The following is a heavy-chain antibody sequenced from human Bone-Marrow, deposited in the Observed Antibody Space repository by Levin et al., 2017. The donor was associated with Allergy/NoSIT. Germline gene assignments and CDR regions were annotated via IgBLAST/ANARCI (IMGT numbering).Heavy chain of an antibody. V-gene: IGHV5-10-1*01. CDR2: IDPSDSYT. CDR3: ARQTYGSGSYHWFDP. CDR1: GFTFTTYW. D-gene: IGHD3-10*01. J-gene: IGHJ5*02. Sequence: LGESLKISCRTSGFTFTTYWISWLRQMPGKGLEWMGKIDPSDSYTNYNPSFQGHVTISADTSISTAYLQWSSLKASDTAIYYCARQTYGSGSYHWFDPWGQGTLVTVSA.